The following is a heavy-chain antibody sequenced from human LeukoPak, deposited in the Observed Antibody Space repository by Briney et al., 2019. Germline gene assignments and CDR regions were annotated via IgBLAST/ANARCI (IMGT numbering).Heavy chain of an antibody. V-gene: IGHV3-7*03. Sequence: GGSLRLSCAASGFTFSTYWMSWVRQAPGKGLEWVANINQDGSQKYYVDSVKGRFTISRDNAKNLLYLQMNSLRAEDTALYYCAKDLYYDSSGFLDYWGQGTLVTVSS. CDR2: INQDGSQK. CDR3: AKDLYYDSSGFLDY. CDR1: GFTFSTYW. D-gene: IGHD3-22*01. J-gene: IGHJ4*02.